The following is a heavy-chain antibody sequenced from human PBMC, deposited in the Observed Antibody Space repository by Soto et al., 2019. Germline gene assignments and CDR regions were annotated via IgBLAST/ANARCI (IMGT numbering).Heavy chain of an antibody. CDR3: ARDRLVTYFDY. CDR1: WDSVSSNSAA. Sequence: SQTLSLTCAISWDSVSSNSAAWNRIRQSPSRGLEWLGRTYYRSKWYNEYAVSVKSRITINPDTSKNQFSRQLNPVTPEDTAVYYCARDRLVTYFDYWGQGTLVTVYS. D-gene: IGHD6-19*01. CDR2: TYYRSKWYN. V-gene: IGHV6-1*01. J-gene: IGHJ4*02.